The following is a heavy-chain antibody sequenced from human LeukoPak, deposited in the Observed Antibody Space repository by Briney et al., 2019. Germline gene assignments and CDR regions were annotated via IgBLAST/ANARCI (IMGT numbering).Heavy chain of an antibody. D-gene: IGHD6-6*01. CDR2: IYYSGST. CDR1: GGSISSSSYY. V-gene: IGHV4-39*01. CDR3: ARGKYTSFDN. J-gene: IGHJ4*02. Sequence: SETLSLTCTVSGGSISSSSYYWGWIRQPPGKGLEWIGIIYYSGSTYYNPSLKSRLTISVDTSKNQFSLQLSSVTPEDTAVYYCARGKYTSFDNWGQGTLVTVSS.